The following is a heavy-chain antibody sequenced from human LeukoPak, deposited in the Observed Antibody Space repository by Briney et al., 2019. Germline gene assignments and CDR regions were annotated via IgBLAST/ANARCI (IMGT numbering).Heavy chain of an antibody. V-gene: IGHV4-34*01. CDR1: GAPLTGHS. Sequence: SETLSLTCAAYGAPLTGHSRSSIRQPPRKGLERTGGGGGVGGTKYSRSLKSRVTISADTSKNQFSLKLSSVTAADTAVYYCARDLGQQWLDHLDYWGQGTLVTVSS. CDR3: ARDLGQQWLDHLDY. CDR2: GGGVGGT. J-gene: IGHJ4*02. D-gene: IGHD6-19*01.